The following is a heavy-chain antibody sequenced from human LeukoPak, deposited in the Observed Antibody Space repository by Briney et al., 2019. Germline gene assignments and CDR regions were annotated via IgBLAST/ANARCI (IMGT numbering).Heavy chain of an antibody. V-gene: IGHV4-4*02. CDR2: IYHSGST. J-gene: IGHJ5*02. D-gene: IGHD4-17*01. Sequence: SETLSLTCAVSGGSISSSNWWSWVRQPPGKGLEWIGEIYHSGSTNYNPSLKSRVTISVDKSKNQFSLKLSSVTAADTAVYYCARASSDYGDQGWFDPWGQGTLVTVSS. CDR3: ARASSDYGDQGWFDP. CDR1: GGSISSSNW.